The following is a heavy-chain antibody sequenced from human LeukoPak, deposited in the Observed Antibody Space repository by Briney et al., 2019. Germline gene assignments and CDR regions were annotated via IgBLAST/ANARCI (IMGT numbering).Heavy chain of an antibody. CDR1: GFTFSSYA. CDR2: ISASGGST. J-gene: IGHJ6*03. Sequence: PAGGSLRLSCAASGFTFSSYAMSWVRQAPGKGLEWVSAISASGGSTYYADSMKGRFTISRDNSKNTLYLQMNSLRAEDTAVYYCAKAYSSSDYYYMDVWGKGTTVTVSS. D-gene: IGHD6-6*01. CDR3: AKAYSSSDYYYMDV. V-gene: IGHV3-23*01.